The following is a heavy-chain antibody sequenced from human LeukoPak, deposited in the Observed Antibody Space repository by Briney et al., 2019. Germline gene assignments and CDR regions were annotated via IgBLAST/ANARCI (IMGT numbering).Heavy chain of an antibody. CDR2: IYYSGST. J-gene: IGHJ3*02. V-gene: IGHV4-39*07. CDR1: GGSIRSSTYY. CDR3: ARAYRGAFDI. Sequence: SETLSLTCTVSGGSIRSSTYYWGWIRQPPGKGLEWIGTIYYSGSTYYNPSLKSRVTISVDTSKNQFSLKLSSVTAADTAVYYCARAYRGAFDIWGQGTMVTVSS. D-gene: IGHD3-10*01.